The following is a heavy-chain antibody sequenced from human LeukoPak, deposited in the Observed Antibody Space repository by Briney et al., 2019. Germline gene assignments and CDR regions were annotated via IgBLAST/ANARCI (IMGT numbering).Heavy chain of an antibody. V-gene: IGHV1-2*04. CDR2: IDPNSGGT. J-gene: IGHJ6*02. CDR3: ARDLGGKQLTKNYYYYGMDV. D-gene: IGHD6-13*01. Sequence: GASVKVSCKASGYTFTGYYMHWVRQAPGQGLEWMGWIDPNSGGTNYAQKFQGWVTMTRDTSISTAYMELSRLRSDDTAVYYCARDLGGKQLTKNYYYYGMDVWGQGTTVTVSS. CDR1: GYTFTGYY.